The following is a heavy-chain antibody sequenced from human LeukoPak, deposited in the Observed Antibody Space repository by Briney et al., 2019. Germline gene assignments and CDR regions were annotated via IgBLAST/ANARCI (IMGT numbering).Heavy chain of an antibody. Sequence: ASVKVSCKASGGTFSSYAISWVRQAPGQGLAWMGRIIPILGIANYAQKFQGRVTITADKPTSTAYMELSSLRSEDTAVYYCASPLSGLRTGWDFDYWGQGTLVTVSS. CDR2: IIPILGIA. D-gene: IGHD6-19*01. CDR1: GGTFSSYA. V-gene: IGHV1-69*04. J-gene: IGHJ4*02. CDR3: ASPLSGLRTGWDFDY.